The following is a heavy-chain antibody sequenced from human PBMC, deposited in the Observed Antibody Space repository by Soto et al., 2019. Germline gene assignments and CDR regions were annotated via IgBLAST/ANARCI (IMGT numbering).Heavy chain of an antibody. V-gene: IGHV3-23*01. Sequence: GGSLRLSCAASGFTFSNYGMSWVRQAPGKGLEWVSSISGSGGKTYYADSVKGRFTISRDNSKSTLYLQMNSLTAEDTAVYYCAKASYYHGSGSYFPFDYWGQGTLVTVSS. D-gene: IGHD3-10*01. CDR1: GFTFSNYG. J-gene: IGHJ4*02. CDR2: ISGSGGKT. CDR3: AKASYYHGSGSYFPFDY.